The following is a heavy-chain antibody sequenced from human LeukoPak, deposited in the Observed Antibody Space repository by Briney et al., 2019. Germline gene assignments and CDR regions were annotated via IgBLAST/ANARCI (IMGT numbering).Heavy chain of an antibody. J-gene: IGHJ4*02. CDR3: ARGSSSSGQYDY. V-gene: IGHV1-3*01. Sequence: ASVKVSCKASGYTFTSYAMHWVRQAPGQRLEWMGWINAGNGNTKYSQKFQGRVTITRDTSASTAYMELSSLRSEDTAVYYCARGSSSSGQYDYWGQGTLVTVPS. D-gene: IGHD3-22*01. CDR2: INAGNGNT. CDR1: GYTFTSYA.